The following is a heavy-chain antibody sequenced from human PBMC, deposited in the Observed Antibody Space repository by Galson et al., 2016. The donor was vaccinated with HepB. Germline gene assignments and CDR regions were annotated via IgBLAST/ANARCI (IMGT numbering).Heavy chain of an antibody. CDR3: ASFGDWDHYGLDV. J-gene: IGHJ6*04. CDR1: GFAFSGYS. D-gene: IGHD3-16*01. Sequence: SLRLSCAASGFAFSGYSMNWVRQAPGQGLEWISYINSGSGTIYYADSVKGRFTVSRDNGKNSLFLQMNSLRAEDTAVYHCASFGDWDHYGLDVWGKGTTVIVSS. V-gene: IGHV3-48*01. CDR2: INSGSGTI.